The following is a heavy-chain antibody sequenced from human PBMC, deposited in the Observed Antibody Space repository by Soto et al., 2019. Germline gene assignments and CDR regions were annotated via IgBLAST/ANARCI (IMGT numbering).Heavy chain of an antibody. J-gene: IGHJ3*02. CDR1: GDSISRSYW. Sequence: QVQLQESGPGLVKPSGTLSLTCAVSGDSISRSYWWSWVRQLPGKGLEWIGEIYHSGSTIYTPSLRSRVTLSVDKSKNEFSLKMRSVTDADTAVYYCTSKFGQLLADAFDIWGQGTMVTVSS. D-gene: IGHD3-10*01. V-gene: IGHV4-4*02. CDR2: IYHSGST. CDR3: TSKFGQLLADAFDI.